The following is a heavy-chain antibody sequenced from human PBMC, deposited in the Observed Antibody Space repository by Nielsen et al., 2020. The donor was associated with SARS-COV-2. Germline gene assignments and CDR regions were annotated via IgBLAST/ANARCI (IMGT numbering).Heavy chain of an antibody. Sequence: WIRQPPGKGLEWIGEINHSGSTNYNPSLKSRVTISVDTSKNQFSLKLSSVTAADTAVYYCASRTGTTGVDYWGQGTLVTVSS. CDR2: INHSGST. CDR3: ASRTGTTGVDY. D-gene: IGHD1-7*01. J-gene: IGHJ4*02. V-gene: IGHV4-34*01.